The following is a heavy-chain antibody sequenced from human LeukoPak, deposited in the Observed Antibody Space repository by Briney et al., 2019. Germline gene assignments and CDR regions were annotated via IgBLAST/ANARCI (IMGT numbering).Heavy chain of an antibody. Sequence: ASVKVSCKASGYTFTSYGTSWVRQAPGQGLEWTGWISAYNGNTNYAQKLQGRVTMATDTSTSTAYMELRSLRSDDTAVYYCARDREVLLWFGESRTRVKYGMDVWGQGTTVTVSS. CDR2: ISAYNGNT. D-gene: IGHD3-10*01. J-gene: IGHJ6*02. CDR1: GYTFTSYG. CDR3: ARDREVLLWFGESRTRVKYGMDV. V-gene: IGHV1-18*01.